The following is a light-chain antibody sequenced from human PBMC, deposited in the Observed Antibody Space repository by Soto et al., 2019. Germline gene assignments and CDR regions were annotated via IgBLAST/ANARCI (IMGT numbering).Light chain of an antibody. Sequence: QSVLTQPASVSGSPGQSITISCTGTSSDVGGYNYVSWYQLYPGKAPKLMIYDVSYRPSGVSSRFSGSKSGNTASLTISGVQAEDEADYYCSSYTSSTPYVFGTGTKLTVL. CDR1: SSDVGGYNY. J-gene: IGLJ1*01. CDR2: DVS. V-gene: IGLV2-14*01. CDR3: SSYTSSTPYV.